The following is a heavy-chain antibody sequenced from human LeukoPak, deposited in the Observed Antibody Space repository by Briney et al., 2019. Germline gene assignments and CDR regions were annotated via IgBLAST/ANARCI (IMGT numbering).Heavy chain of an antibody. CDR2: ISAYNGNT. CDR1: GYTFTSYT. CDR3: ARDTGLGDRTFLEWFLPNSYYYYYMDV. V-gene: IGHV1-18*01. Sequence: GASVKVSCKASGYTFTSYTINWVRQAPGQGLEWMGCISAYNGNTNYAQKLQGRVTMTTDTSTSTAYMELRSLRSDDTAVYYCARDTGLGDRTFLEWFLPNSYYYYYMDVWGKGTTVTVSS. D-gene: IGHD3-3*02. J-gene: IGHJ6*03.